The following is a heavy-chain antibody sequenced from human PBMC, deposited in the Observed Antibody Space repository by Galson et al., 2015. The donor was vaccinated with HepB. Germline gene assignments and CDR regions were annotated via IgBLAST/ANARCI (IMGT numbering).Heavy chain of an antibody. D-gene: IGHD4-17*01. J-gene: IGHJ6*02. V-gene: IGHV1-46*01. CDR3: ARVGYDYGDYGGLYYYYYGMDV. CDR2: INPSGGST. CDR1: GYTFTSYY. Sequence: GYTFTSYYMHWVRQAPGQGLEWMGIINPSGGSTSYAQKFQGRVTMTRDTSTSTVYMELSSLRSEDTAVYYCARVGYDYGDYGGLYYYYYGMDVWGQGTTVTVSS.